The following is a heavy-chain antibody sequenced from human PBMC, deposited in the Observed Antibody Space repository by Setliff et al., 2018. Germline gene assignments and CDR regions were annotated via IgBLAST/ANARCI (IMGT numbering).Heavy chain of an antibody. CDR2: IKQDGSEK. J-gene: IGHJ3*02. Sequence: GGSLRLSCAASGFTFSNYWMSWVRQAPGKGLEWVANIKQDGSEKYYVDSVKGRFTISRDNAKNSLYLQMNSLRAEDTAVYYCASAGHSGSWFPFDAFHIWGQGTMVTVSS. V-gene: IGHV3-7*01. CDR1: GFTFSNYW. D-gene: IGHD6-13*01. CDR3: ASAGHSGSWFPFDAFHI.